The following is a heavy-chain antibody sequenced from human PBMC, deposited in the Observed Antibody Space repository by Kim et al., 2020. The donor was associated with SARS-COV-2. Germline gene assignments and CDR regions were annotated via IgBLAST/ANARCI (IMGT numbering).Heavy chain of an antibody. V-gene: IGHV4-34*01. CDR3: SRGTRQWLSRHYYYYMDV. CDR2: INYSGST. CDR1: GGSFSGYY. D-gene: IGHD6-19*01. J-gene: IGHJ6*03. Sequence: SETLSLTCAVYGGSFSGYYWSWIRQPPGKGLEWIGEINYSGSTTYNPSLKSRATISVDTPKNQFSLKLSSVTAADTAVYYWSRGTRQWLSRHYYYYMDVWGKGTTVTVS.